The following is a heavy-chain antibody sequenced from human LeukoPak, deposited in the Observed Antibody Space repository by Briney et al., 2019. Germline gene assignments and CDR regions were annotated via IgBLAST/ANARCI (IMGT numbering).Heavy chain of an antibody. CDR2: IGGSGGST. CDR3: ARRSGARMKYYFDY. Sequence: GGSLRLSCAAFGFTFSNYWMNWVRQAPGKGLEWVSAIGGSGGSTYYADSVKGRFTISRDNSKNTLYLQMNSLRAEDTAVYYCARRSGARMKYYFDYWGQGTLVTVSS. CDR1: GFTFSNYW. D-gene: IGHD1-26*01. J-gene: IGHJ4*02. V-gene: IGHV3-23*01.